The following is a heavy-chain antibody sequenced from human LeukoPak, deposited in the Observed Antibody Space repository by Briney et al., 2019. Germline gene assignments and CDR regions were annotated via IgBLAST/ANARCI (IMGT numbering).Heavy chain of an antibody. CDR2: ISGYDGRT. V-gene: IGHV3-23*01. CDR3: AKGGQWLPPDY. CDR1: GFTFSSSA. D-gene: IGHD6-19*01. J-gene: IGHJ4*02. Sequence: GGSLRLPCAASGFTFSSSAMIWVRQAPGKGLEWVSAISGYDGRTYYADSVKGRSTISRDNSKNTLYLQMTSLRAEDTAGYYCAKGGQWLPPDYWGQGTLVTVAS.